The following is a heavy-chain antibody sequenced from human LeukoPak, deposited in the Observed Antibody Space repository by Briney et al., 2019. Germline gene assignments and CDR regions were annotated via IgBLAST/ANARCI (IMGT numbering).Heavy chain of an antibody. J-gene: IGHJ3*02. V-gene: IGHV1-3*01. Sequence: ASVKVSCKASGYTFTGYYMHWVRQAPGQRLEWMGWINAGNGNTKYSQKFQGRVTITRDTSASTAYMELSSLRSEDTAVYYCARRSFEYYYDSSGYYYENAFDIWGQGTMVTVSS. CDR1: GYTFTGYY. CDR2: INAGNGNT. D-gene: IGHD3-22*01. CDR3: ARRSFEYYYDSSGYYYENAFDI.